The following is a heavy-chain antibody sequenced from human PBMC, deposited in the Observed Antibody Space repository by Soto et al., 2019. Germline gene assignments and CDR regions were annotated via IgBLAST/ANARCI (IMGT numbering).Heavy chain of an antibody. Sequence: SEALSLPCSGSGGSIRSSSYYWGWLRPPPGKGLGWIGSIYYSGSTYYNPCLERRVPISVDTSKHQVSVKVRPVSAADTAVYYCARHPALSIRFLDWFPFYPTGSYMGVRGTGTTGTGSS. CDR3: ARHPALSIRFLDWFPFYPTGSYMGV. V-gene: IGHV4-39*01. CDR2: IYYSGST. J-gene: IGHJ6*03. D-gene: IGHD3-3*01. CDR1: GGSIRSSSYY.